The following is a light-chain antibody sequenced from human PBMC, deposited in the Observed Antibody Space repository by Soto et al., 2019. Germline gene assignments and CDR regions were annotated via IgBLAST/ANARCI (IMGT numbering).Light chain of an antibody. Sequence: DIQMTQSPSSLSASVGDRVTISCRASQSIGSYLNWYQQKPGKAPKLLIYGTSTLQSGVPSRFSGGGSAIDFTLTITSLQPEDFAVYYCQQRSNWPPGWTFGQGTKVEIK. J-gene: IGKJ1*01. CDR2: GTS. CDR3: QQRSNWPPGWT. V-gene: IGKV1-39*01. CDR1: QSIGSY.